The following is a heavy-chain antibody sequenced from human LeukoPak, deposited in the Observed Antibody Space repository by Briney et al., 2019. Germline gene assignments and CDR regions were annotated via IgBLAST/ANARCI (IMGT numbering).Heavy chain of an antibody. D-gene: IGHD3-10*01. Sequence: GGSLRLSCAASGFTFSSYWMIWVRQAPGKGLEWVANIKQDGSEKYYVDSVKGRFTISRDNAKNSLYLQMNSLRAEDTAVYYCERYYYGSGTSFDPWGQGTLVTVSS. CDR3: ERYYYGSGTSFDP. CDR2: IKQDGSEK. J-gene: IGHJ5*02. CDR1: GFTFSSYW. V-gene: IGHV3-7*01.